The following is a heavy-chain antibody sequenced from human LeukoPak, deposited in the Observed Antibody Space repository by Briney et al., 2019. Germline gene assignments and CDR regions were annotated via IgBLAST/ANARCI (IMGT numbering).Heavy chain of an antibody. CDR1: GGSFSGYY. CDR3: ARGSGWYGSDY. CDR2: INHSGST. Sequence: SETLSLTCAVYGGSFSGYYWSWIRQPPGKGPEWIGEINHSGSTNYNPSLKSRVTISVDTSKNQFSLKLSSVTAADTAVYYCARGSGWYGSDYWGQGTLVTVSS. D-gene: IGHD6-19*01. J-gene: IGHJ4*02. V-gene: IGHV4-34*01.